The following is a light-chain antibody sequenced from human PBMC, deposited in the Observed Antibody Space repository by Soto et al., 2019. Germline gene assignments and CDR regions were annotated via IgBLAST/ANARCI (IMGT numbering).Light chain of an antibody. CDR2: EVS. Sequence: QSALTQSPSASGSPGQSVTISCTGTSSDIGGYDSVSWYQQHPGKAPKVMIYEVSKRPSGVPDRFSGSKSGNTASLTISGLQAADEADYYCTLYTSENAYVFGTGTKVTVL. V-gene: IGLV2-8*01. J-gene: IGLJ1*01. CDR3: TLYTSENAYV. CDR1: SSDIGGYDS.